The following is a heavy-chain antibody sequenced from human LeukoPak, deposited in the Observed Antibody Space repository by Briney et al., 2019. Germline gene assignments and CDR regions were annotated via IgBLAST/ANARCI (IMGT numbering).Heavy chain of an antibody. J-gene: IGHJ4*02. CDR3: ARHGATMIVVEN. CDR1: DDSITSSDHF. D-gene: IGHD3-22*01. CDR2: VYYSGNT. V-gene: IGHV4-39*01. Sequence: SETLSLTCSVSDDSITSSDHFWGWIRQPPGKGLEWIGSVYYSGNTYSNPSLRSRVSISVDRSKNQFSLKLASVTAADTAVYFCARHGATMIVVENWGQGTLVTVSS.